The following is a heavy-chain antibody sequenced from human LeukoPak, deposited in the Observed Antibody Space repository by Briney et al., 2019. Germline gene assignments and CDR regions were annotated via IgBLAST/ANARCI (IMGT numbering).Heavy chain of an antibody. J-gene: IGHJ4*02. CDR1: GFTFSSYA. CDR3: AKDRDILQYSSGWYTFDY. Sequence: GGSLRLSCAASGFTFSSYAMSWVRQAPGKGLEWVSGVSGSGVSTYYADSVQGRFTISRDNSKNTLYLQMNSLRAEDTAVYYCAKDRDILQYSSGWYTFDYWGQGTLVIVSS. CDR2: VSGSGVST. V-gene: IGHV3-23*01. D-gene: IGHD6-19*01.